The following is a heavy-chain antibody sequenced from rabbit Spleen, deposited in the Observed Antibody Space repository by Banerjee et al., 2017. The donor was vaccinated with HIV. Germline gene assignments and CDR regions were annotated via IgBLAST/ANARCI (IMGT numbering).Heavy chain of an antibody. CDR3: ARDTGTSFSTYGMDL. D-gene: IGHD7-1*01. CDR1: GFSFSGTYW. J-gene: IGHJ6*01. CDR2: INTATNKA. Sequence: QSLEESGGDLVKPGASLTLTCTASGFSFSGTYWICWVRQAPGKGLEWIACINTATNKAVYASWAKGRFTISKTSSTTVTLQMTSLTAADTATYFCARDTGTSFSTYGMDLWGQGTLVTVS. V-gene: IGHV1S40*01.